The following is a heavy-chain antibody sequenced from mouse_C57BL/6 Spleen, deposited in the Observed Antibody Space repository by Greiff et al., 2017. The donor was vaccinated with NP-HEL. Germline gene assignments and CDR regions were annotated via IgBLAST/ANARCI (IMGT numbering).Heavy chain of an antibody. V-gene: IGHV3-6*01. CDR2: ISYDGSN. D-gene: IGHD1-1*01. Sequence: VQLKESGPGLVKPSQSLSLTCSVTGYSITSGYYWNWIRQFPGNKLEWMGYISYDGSNNYNPSLKNRISITRDTSKNQFFLKLNSVTTEDTATYYCASGSSHWYFDVWGTGTTVTVSS. CDR1: GYSITSGYY. J-gene: IGHJ1*03. CDR3: ASGSSHWYFDV.